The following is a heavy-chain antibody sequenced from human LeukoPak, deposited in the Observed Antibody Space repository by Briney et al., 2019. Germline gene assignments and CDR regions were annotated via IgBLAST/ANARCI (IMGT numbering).Heavy chain of an antibody. J-gene: IGHJ6*03. Sequence: ASVKVSCKXSGYTFTSYDINWVRQATRQGLEWMGRMNPNSGNTGYAQKFQGRVTMTRNTSISTAYMELSSLRSEDTAVYYCARGYYYYYYMDVWGKGTTVTVSS. V-gene: IGHV1-8*01. CDR1: GYTFTSYD. CDR2: MNPNSGNT. CDR3: ARGYYYYYYMDV.